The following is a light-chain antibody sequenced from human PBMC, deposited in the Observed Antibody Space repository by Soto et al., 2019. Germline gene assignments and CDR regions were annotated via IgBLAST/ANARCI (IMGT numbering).Light chain of an antibody. CDR3: QNWGTSSSV. CDR1: SEHSTYA. V-gene: IGLV4-69*01. CDR2: LNSDGSH. J-gene: IGLJ3*02. Sequence: QSVLTQAPSASASLGASVKLTCTLSSEHSTYAIAWHQQQPQKGPRYLMNLNSDGSHRKGDGIPDRFSGSSSGAERYLTISSLQSEDEADYYCQNWGTSSSVFGGGTKLTVL.